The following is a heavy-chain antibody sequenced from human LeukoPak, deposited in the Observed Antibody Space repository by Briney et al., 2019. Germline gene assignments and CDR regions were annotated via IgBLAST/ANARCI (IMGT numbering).Heavy chain of an antibody. CDR3: ARYRNCGSDCYDAFDI. Sequence: SETLSLTCTVSGGSISNSYYYWGWIRQPPGKGLEWIGGIYHRGSTYYNPSLKSRVTISVDTFKNQFSLKLNSVTAADTAVYYCARYRNCGSDCYDAFDIWGQGTMVTVSS. J-gene: IGHJ3*02. D-gene: IGHD2-21*02. V-gene: IGHV4-39*07. CDR2: IYHRGST. CDR1: GGSISNSYYY.